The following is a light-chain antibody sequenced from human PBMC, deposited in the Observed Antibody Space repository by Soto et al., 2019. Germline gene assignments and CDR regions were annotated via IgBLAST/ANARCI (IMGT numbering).Light chain of an antibody. CDR3: SSYTSSITCV. V-gene: IGLV2-14*01. CDR1: SSDVGGYNY. Sequence: QSVLTQPASVSGSPGQSITISCTGTSSDVGGYNYVSWYQQHPGKAPKLMIYDVSNRPSGVSNRFSGSKSGNTASLTISGLQAEDEADYYCSSYTSSITCVFGTGTKVTVL. CDR2: DVS. J-gene: IGLJ1*01.